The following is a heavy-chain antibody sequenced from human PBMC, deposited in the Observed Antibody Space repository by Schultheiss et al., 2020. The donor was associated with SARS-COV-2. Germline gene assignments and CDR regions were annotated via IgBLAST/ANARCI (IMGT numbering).Heavy chain of an antibody. CDR3: ARSGLGASFDY. Sequence: SETLSLTCAVYGGSFSGYYWSWIRQPPGKGLEWIGEINHSGSTYYNPSLKSLVTISVDTSKNQFSLKLSSVTAADTAVYYCARSGLGASFDYWGQGTLVTVSS. V-gene: IGHV4-34*09. J-gene: IGHJ4*02. D-gene: IGHD5-12*01. CDR2: INHSGST. CDR1: GGSFSGYY.